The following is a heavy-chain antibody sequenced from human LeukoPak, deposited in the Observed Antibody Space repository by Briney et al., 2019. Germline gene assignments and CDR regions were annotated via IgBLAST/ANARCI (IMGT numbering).Heavy chain of an antibody. D-gene: IGHD3-22*01. CDR3: ARDIGRGYYYDSSGYYN. CDR1: GGSISSGGYY. V-gene: IGHV4-31*03. J-gene: IGHJ4*02. CDR2: IYYSGST. Sequence: PSETLSLTCTVSGGSISSGGYYWSWIRQHPGKGVEWIGYIYYSGSTYYNPSLKSRVTISVDTSKNQFSLKLSSVTAADTAVYYCARDIGRGYYYDSSGYYNWGQGTLVTVSS.